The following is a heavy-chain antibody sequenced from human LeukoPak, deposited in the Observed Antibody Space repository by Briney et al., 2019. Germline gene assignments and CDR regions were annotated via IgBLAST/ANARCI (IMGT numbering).Heavy chain of an antibody. CDR1: GYTFTSYD. CDR2: MNPNSGNT. J-gene: IGHJ4*02. D-gene: IGHD3-9*01. V-gene: IGHV1-8*01. CDR3: ARASLRYFDWSPPIDY. Sequence: GASVKVSCKASGYTFTSYDINWVRQATGQGLEWMGWMNPNSGNTGYAQKFQGRVTMTRNTSISTAYMELSSLRSEDTAVYYCARASLRYFDWSPPIDYWGQGTLVTVSS.